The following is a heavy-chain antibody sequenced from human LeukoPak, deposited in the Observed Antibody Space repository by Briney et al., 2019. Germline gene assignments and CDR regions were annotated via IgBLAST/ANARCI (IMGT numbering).Heavy chain of an antibody. CDR3: ARDPDY. Sequence: GGSLRLSCAASGFTFSSYAMHWVRQAPGKGLEWVAVISYDGSNKYYADSVKGRFTISRDNSKNTLYLQMNSLRAEDTAVYYCARDPDYWGQGTLVTVSS. CDR2: ISYDGSNK. V-gene: IGHV3-30-3*01. CDR1: GFTFSSYA. J-gene: IGHJ4*02.